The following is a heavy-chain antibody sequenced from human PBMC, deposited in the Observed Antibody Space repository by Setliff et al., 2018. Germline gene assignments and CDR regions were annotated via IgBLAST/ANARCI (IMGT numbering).Heavy chain of an antibody. CDR1: GYPFTSYG. Sequence: ASVKVSCKASGYPFTSYGISWVRQAPGQGLEWMGWISAYNGNTNYAQKLQGRVTMATDTSTSTAYMELRSLRSDDTAVYYCARVLVGYDFWSGYYQTMPHFDYWGQGTLVTVSS. CDR3: ARVLVGYDFWSGYYQTMPHFDY. D-gene: IGHD3-3*01. V-gene: IGHV1-18*01. J-gene: IGHJ4*02. CDR2: ISAYNGNT.